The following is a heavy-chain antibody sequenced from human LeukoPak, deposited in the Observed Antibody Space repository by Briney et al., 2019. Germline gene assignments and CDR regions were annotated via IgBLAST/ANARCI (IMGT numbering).Heavy chain of an antibody. CDR3: ARAYGSGGVYYYYMDV. Sequence: GGSLRLSCVVSGFTFSNYWMTWVRQAPGKGLEWVANIQQDGSEKYYVDSVKGRFTIFRDNAKNSVYLQMNSLRAEDTAVYYCARAYGSGGVYYYYMDVWGKGTTVTISS. CDR2: IQQDGSEK. V-gene: IGHV3-7*03. D-gene: IGHD3-10*01. CDR1: GFTFSNYW. J-gene: IGHJ6*03.